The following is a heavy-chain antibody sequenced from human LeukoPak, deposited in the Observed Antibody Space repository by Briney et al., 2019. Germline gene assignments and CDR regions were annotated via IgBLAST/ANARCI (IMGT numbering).Heavy chain of an antibody. D-gene: IGHD1-1*01. V-gene: IGHV1-18*04. CDR2: ISAYNGNT. CDR3: ATTAVLVTTRAFDI. CDR1: GYTFTSNY. Sequence: ASVKVSCKAFGYTFTSNYMHWVRQAPGQGLEWMGWISAYNGNTNYAQKLQGRVTMTTDTSTSTAYMELRSLRSEDTAVYYCATTAVLVTTRAFDIWGQGTMVTVSS. J-gene: IGHJ3*02.